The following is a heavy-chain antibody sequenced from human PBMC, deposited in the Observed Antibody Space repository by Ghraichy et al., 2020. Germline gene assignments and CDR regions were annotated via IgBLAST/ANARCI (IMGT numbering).Heavy chain of an antibody. D-gene: IGHD2-2*01. J-gene: IGHJ5*02. Sequence: SLSLTCTVSGDSLNNYYWSWIRQAPGKGLEWIGSIYHNGRTKYNPSLKSRVTMSVDTSKNQFSLSLTSVTAADTAVFYCARDQEWRASSSGFDPWGQGTLVSVSP. CDR3: ARDQEWRASSSGFDP. V-gene: IGHV4-59*01. CDR1: GDSLNNYY. CDR2: IYHNGRT.